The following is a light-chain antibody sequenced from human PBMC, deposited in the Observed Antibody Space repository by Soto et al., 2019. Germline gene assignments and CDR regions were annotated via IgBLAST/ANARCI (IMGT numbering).Light chain of an antibody. CDR1: SSNIGSNY. CDR2: SNN. V-gene: IGLV1-47*02. J-gene: IGLJ2*01. CDR3: SAWDDSLSGLVV. Sequence: QSVLTQPPSASGTPGQRVTISCSGSSSNIGSNYVYWYQQIPGTAPKLLIYSNNQRPAGVPDRFSGSKSGTSASLAISGLRSEDEADYYCSAWDDSLSGLVVFGGGTKVTVL.